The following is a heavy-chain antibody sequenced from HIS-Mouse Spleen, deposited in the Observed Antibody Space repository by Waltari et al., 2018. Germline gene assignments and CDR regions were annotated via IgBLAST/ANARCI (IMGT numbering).Heavy chain of an antibody. J-gene: IGHJ4*02. CDR1: GYTFTSYD. CDR2: MNTNSGNT. CDR3: ARGHDYSNYFDY. Sequence: QVQLVQSGAEVKKPGASVKVSCKASGYTFTSYDLNLGRKATGQGLEWMGWMNTNSGNTGYAQKFQGRVTMTRNTSISTAYMELSSLRSEDTAVYYCARGHDYSNYFDYWGQGTLVTVSS. V-gene: IGHV1-8*01. D-gene: IGHD4-4*01.